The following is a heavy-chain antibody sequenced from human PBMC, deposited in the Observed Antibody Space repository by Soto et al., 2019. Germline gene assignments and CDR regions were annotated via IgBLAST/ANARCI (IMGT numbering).Heavy chain of an antibody. Sequence: GGSLRLSCAASGFTFSSYAMHWVRQAPGKGLEWVAVISYDGSNKYYADSVKGRFTISRDNSKNTLYLQMNSLRAEDTAVYYCARDQGDFWSGYYSNIYNWFDPWGQGTLVTVSS. D-gene: IGHD3-3*01. CDR2: ISYDGSNK. J-gene: IGHJ5*02. CDR3: ARDQGDFWSGYYSNIYNWFDP. CDR1: GFTFSSYA. V-gene: IGHV3-30-3*01.